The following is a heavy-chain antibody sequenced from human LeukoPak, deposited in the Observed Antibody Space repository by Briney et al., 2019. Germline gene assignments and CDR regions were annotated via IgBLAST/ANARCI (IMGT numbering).Heavy chain of an antibody. V-gene: IGHV1-69*04. CDR2: IIPILGIA. D-gene: IGHD6-13*01. CDR1: GYTFTSYG. Sequence: ASVKVSCKASGYTFTSYGISWVRQAPGQGLEWMGRIIPILGIANYAQKFQGRVTITADKSTSTAYMELSSLRSDDTAVYYCARDGAAAVYYYYYGMDVWGQGTTVTVSS. J-gene: IGHJ6*02. CDR3: ARDGAAAVYYYYYGMDV.